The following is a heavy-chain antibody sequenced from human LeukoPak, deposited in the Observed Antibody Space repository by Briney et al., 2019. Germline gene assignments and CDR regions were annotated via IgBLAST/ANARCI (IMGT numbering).Heavy chain of an antibody. CDR1: GGSISSGGYY. Sequence: SQTLSLTCTVSGGSISSGGYYWSWIRQHPGKGLEWIGYISYSGSTYYTPSLKSRVTISLDTSKNQFSLKLSSVTAADTAVYYCATRIYCGAGTCQDYWGQGTLVTVSS. CDR3: ATRIYCGAGTCQDY. J-gene: IGHJ4*02. V-gene: IGHV4-31*03. D-gene: IGHD2-15*01. CDR2: ISYSGST.